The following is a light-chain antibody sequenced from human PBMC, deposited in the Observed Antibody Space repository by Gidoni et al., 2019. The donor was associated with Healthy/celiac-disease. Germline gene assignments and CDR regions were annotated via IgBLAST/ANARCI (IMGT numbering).Light chain of an antibody. J-gene: IGKJ2*01. Sequence: ELVMTHSPATLSVSPGERATLSCRASQSVSSNLAWYQQKPGQAPRLLIYGASTRATGIPARLSGSGSGTEFTLTISSLQSEDFAVYYCQQYNNWPPMYTFGQGTKLEIK. CDR2: GAS. CDR1: QSVSSN. V-gene: IGKV3-15*01. CDR3: QQYNNWPPMYT.